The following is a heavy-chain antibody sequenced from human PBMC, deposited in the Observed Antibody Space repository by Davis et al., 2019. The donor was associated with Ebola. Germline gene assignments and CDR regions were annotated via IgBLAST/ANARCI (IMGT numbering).Heavy chain of an antibody. D-gene: IGHD6-13*01. CDR2: INHSGST. Sequence: MPSETLSLTCAVYGGSFSGYYWSWIRQPPGKGLEWIGEINHSGSTNYNPSLKSRVTISVDTSKNQFSLKLSSVTAADTAVYYCARGISSWYTAFDIWGQGTMVTVSS. J-gene: IGHJ3*02. CDR3: ARGISSWYTAFDI. CDR1: GGSFSGYY. V-gene: IGHV4-34*01.